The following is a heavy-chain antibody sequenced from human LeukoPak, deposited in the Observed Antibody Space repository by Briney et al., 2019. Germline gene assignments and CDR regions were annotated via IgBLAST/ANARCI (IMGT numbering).Heavy chain of an antibody. J-gene: IGHJ4*02. CDR2: ISSSSSYI. CDR1: GFTVGSAW. CDR3: AREDGRDYGSGD. D-gene: IGHD3-10*01. V-gene: IGHV3-21*01. Sequence: GGSLRLSCAASGFTVGSAWMSWVRQAPGKGLEWVSSISSSSSYIYYADSVKGRFTISRDNAKNSLYLQMNSLRAEDTAVYYCAREDGRDYGSGDWGQGTLVTVSS.